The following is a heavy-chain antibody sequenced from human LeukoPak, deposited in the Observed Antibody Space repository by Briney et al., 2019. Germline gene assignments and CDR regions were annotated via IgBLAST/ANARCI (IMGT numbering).Heavy chain of an antibody. CDR3: ARGDPSSTSCYTPPCYYYYMDV. D-gene: IGHD2-2*02. CDR1: GGTFSSYA. Sequence: ASVRVSCKASGGTFSSYAISWVRQAPGQGLEWMGGIIPIFGTANYAQKFQGRVTITTDESTSTAYMELSSLRSEDTAVYYCARGDPSSTSCYTPPCYYYYMDVWGKGTTVTVSS. CDR2: IIPIFGTA. J-gene: IGHJ6*03. V-gene: IGHV1-69*05.